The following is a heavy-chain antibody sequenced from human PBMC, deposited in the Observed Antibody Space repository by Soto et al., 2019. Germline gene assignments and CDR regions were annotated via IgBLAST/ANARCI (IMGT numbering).Heavy chain of an antibody. D-gene: IGHD3-10*01. CDR3: ARDKVRGLWFGEEVDP. Sequence: QVQLQESGPGLVKPSQTLSLTCTVSGGSISSGGYYWSWIRQHPGKGLEWIGYIYYSGSTYYNPSLKSRVTISVDTSKNQFSLKLSSVTAADTAVYYCARDKVRGLWFGEEVDPWGQGTLVTVSS. V-gene: IGHV4-31*03. J-gene: IGHJ5*02. CDR2: IYYSGST. CDR1: GGSISSGGYY.